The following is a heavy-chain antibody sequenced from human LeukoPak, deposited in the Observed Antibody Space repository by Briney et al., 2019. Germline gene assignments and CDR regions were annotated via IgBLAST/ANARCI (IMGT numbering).Heavy chain of an antibody. Sequence: PGGSLRLSCAASGFTFSSYGMHWVRQAPAKGLEWVAVISYDGSYKYYADSVKGRFTISRDNSKNTLYLQMNSLRAEDTAVYYCAKPRIAVAGTDLDFWGQGTRVTVSS. D-gene: IGHD6-19*01. V-gene: IGHV3-30*18. CDR1: GFTFSSYG. CDR2: ISYDGSYK. J-gene: IGHJ4*02. CDR3: AKPRIAVAGTDLDF.